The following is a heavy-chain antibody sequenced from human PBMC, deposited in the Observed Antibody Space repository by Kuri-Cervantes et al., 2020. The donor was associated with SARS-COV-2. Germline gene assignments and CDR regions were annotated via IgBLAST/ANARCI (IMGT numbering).Heavy chain of an antibody. D-gene: IGHD6-13*01. CDR2: ISSSSSYI. J-gene: IGHJ4*02. CDR3: AKREQYSSSWGDVDY. Sequence: LSLTCAASGFTFSNAWMSWVRQAPGKGLEWVSSISSSSSYIYYADSVKGRFTISRDNAKNSLYLQMNSLRAEDTAVYYCAKREQYSSSWGDVDYWGQGTLVTVSS. V-gene: IGHV3-21*04. CDR1: GFTFSNAW.